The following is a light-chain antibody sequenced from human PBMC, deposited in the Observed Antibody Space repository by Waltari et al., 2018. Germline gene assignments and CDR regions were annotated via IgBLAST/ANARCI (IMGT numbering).Light chain of an antibody. J-gene: IGLJ2*01. Sequence: QSALTQPASVSGSPGQSITISCTGTSNDVGSYNLVSWYQQYPGKAPTLMIYEVTKRPSGVSSRFSGSKSGNTASLTISGLQAADEADYYCSSYAGSTTLIFGGGTKLTV. V-gene: IGLV2-23*02. CDR3: SSYAGSTTLI. CDR2: EVT. CDR1: SNDVGSYNL.